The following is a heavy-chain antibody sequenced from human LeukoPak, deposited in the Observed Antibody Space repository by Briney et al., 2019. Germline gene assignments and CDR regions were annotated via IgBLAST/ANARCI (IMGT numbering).Heavy chain of an antibody. CDR3: ARGPVVAATGFDY. CDR1: GYTFTSYD. CDR2: MNPNSGNT. J-gene: IGHJ4*02. Sequence: SAKVSCKASGYTFTSYDINWVRQATGQGLEWMGWMNPNSGNTGYAQKFQGRVTMTRNTSISTAYMELSSLRSEDTAVYYCARGPVVAATGFDYWGQGTLVTVSS. V-gene: IGHV1-8*01. D-gene: IGHD2-15*01.